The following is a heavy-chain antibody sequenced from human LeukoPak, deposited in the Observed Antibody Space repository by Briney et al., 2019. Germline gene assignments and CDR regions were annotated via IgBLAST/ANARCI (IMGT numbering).Heavy chain of an antibody. Sequence: GASVKVSCKASGGTFSSYAISWVRQAPGQGLEWMGGIIPIFGTANYAQKFQGRVTITADESTSTAYMELSSLRSEDTAVYYCAREYSSSTYYYYYGMDVWGQGTTDTVSS. J-gene: IGHJ6*02. CDR3: AREYSSSTYYYYYGMDV. CDR2: IIPIFGTA. CDR1: GGTFSSYA. D-gene: IGHD6-6*01. V-gene: IGHV1-69*13.